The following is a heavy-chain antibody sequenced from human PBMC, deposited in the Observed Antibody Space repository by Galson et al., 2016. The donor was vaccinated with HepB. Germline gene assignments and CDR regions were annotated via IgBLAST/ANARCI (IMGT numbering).Heavy chain of an antibody. CDR2: IGPDGSGT. CDR1: GFSISTYW. Sequence: SLRLSCAASGFSISTYWMHWLRQGPGKGLEWVSRIGPDGSGTLFGDSVKGRFTISKDSAKNTLSLQMNSLRVEDTAVYYCVRDQSPGGVAYWGQGALVTVSS. J-gene: IGHJ4*02. D-gene: IGHD3-16*01. V-gene: IGHV3-74*01. CDR3: VRDQSPGGVAY.